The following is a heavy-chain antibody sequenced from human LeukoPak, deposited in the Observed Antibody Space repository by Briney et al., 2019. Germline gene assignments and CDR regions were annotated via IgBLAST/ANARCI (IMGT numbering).Heavy chain of an antibody. CDR3: ARVSGVARPAYYFDY. Sequence: ASVKVSCKASGYTFTTYGISWVRQAPGQGLEWMGWISACNGNTNYAQKLQGRVTMTTDTSTSTAYMELRSLRSDDTAVYYCARVSGVARPAYYFDYWGQGTLVTVSS. D-gene: IGHD6-6*01. CDR2: ISACNGNT. J-gene: IGHJ4*02. CDR1: GYTFTTYG. V-gene: IGHV1-18*01.